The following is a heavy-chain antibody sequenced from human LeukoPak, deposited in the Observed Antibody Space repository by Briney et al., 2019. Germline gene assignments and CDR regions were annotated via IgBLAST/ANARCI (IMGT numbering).Heavy chain of an antibody. CDR1: GFSFSSYA. CDR2: ISGSGGNT. J-gene: IGHJ6*02. D-gene: IGHD3-10*01. CDR3: AKDYSNPYTMDV. V-gene: IGHV3-23*01. Sequence: QPGGSLRLSCTASGFSFSSYAMTWVRQPPGKGLEWVSVISGSGGNTYYADSVKGRFTTSRDNSNNTLFLQMNSLRAEDTAVYYCAKDYSNPYTMDVWGQGTTVTVSS.